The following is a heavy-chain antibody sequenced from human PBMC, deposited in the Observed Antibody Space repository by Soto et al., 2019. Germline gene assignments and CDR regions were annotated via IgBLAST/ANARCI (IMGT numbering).Heavy chain of an antibody. D-gene: IGHD6-25*01. CDR3: ARLDRGSLDY. CDR1: GFTFSSHS. CDR2: ISSSSSYI. J-gene: IGHJ4*02. V-gene: IGHV3-21*01. Sequence: EVQLVESGGGLVKPGGSLRLSCAASGFTFSSHSMNWVRLAPGKGLEWVSSISSSSSYIYYADSVKGRFTISRDNAKNLVYLQMNSLRAEDTAVYYCARLDRGSLDYWGRGTLVTVSS.